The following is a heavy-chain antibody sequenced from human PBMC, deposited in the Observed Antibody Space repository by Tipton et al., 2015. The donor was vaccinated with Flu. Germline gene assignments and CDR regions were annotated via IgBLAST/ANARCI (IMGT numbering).Heavy chain of an antibody. CDR1: GFTFSSYA. D-gene: IGHD3-22*01. CDR2: ISGSGGST. CDR3: AKLQRTYYCDSSGYWPYDAFDI. J-gene: IGHJ3*02. V-gene: IGHV3-23*01. Sequence: CAASGFTFSSYATSWVRQAPGKGLEWVSAISGSGGSTYYADSVKGRFTISRDNSKNTLYLQMNSLRAEDTAVYYCAKLQRTYYCDSSGYWPYDAFDIWGQGTMVTVPS.